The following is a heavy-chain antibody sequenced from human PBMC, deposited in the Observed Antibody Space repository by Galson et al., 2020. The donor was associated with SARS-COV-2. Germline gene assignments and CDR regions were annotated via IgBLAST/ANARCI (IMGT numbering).Heavy chain of an antibody. CDR2: TSYRSRWYN. Sequence: SQTLSLTCAISGDSVSSNSAAWNWIRQSPSRGLEWLGRTSYRSRWYNDYAVSVKSRIIINPDTSENQFSLQLNSVTPEDTAVYYCARGSCSSLSCLPGYNYYYYMDVWGKGTTVTVSS. D-gene: IGHD2-2*01. J-gene: IGHJ6*03. CDR1: GDSVSSNSAA. V-gene: IGHV6-1*01. CDR3: ARGSCSSLSCLPGYNYYYYMDV.